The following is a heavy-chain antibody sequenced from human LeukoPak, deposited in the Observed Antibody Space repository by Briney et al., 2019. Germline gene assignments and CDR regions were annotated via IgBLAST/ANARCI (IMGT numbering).Heavy chain of an antibody. Sequence: SETLSLTCTVSGGSISSSSYYWGWIRQPPGKGLEWIGSIYYSGSTYYNPSLKSRVTISVDTSKNQFSLKLSSVTAADTAVYYCARDSDSSGWSHWGQGTLVTVSS. D-gene: IGHD6-19*01. CDR1: GGSISSSSYY. CDR3: ARDSDSSGWSH. J-gene: IGHJ4*02. V-gene: IGHV4-39*07. CDR2: IYYSGST.